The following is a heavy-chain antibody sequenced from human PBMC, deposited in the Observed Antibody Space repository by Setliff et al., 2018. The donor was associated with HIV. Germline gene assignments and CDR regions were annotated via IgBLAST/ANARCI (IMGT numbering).Heavy chain of an antibody. V-gene: IGHV4-38-2*01. Sequence: SETLSLTCAVSGYSISDGYYWGWIRQPPGKGPEWIGSIHHSGSAHFNPSLKSRVAMSVDTSKNQFSLKLSSVTAADTAVYYCARGPSGTYYREFDFWGQGTLVTVSS. D-gene: IGHD1-26*01. CDR2: IHHSGSA. CDR1: GYSISDGYY. CDR3: ARGPSGTYYREFDF. J-gene: IGHJ4*02.